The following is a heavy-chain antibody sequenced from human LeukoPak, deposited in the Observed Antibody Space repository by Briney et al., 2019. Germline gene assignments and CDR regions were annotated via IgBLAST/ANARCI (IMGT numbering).Heavy chain of an antibody. V-gene: IGHV4-39*07. D-gene: IGHD3-22*01. Sequence: SETLSLTCTVSGGSISSSSYYWGWIRQPPGKGLEWIGSIYYSGSTYYNPSLKSRVTISVDTSKNQFSLKLSSVTAADTAVYYCARALPYYYDSSGPAFDIWGQGTMVTVSS. CDR1: GGSISSSSYY. CDR3: ARALPYYYDSSGPAFDI. CDR2: IYYSGST. J-gene: IGHJ3*02.